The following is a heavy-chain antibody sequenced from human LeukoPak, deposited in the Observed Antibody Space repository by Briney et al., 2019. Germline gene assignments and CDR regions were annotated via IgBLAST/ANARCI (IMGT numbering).Heavy chain of an antibody. CDR2: ISYDGSNK. Sequence: PGRSLRLSCAASGFTFSSYAMHWVRQAPGKGLEWAAVISYDGSNKYYADSVKGRFTISRDNSKNTLYLQMNSLRAEDTAVYYCARSMYIVGATFAFDIWGQGTMVTVSS. D-gene: IGHD1-26*01. CDR3: ARSMYIVGATFAFDI. CDR1: GFTFSSYA. J-gene: IGHJ3*02. V-gene: IGHV3-30*04.